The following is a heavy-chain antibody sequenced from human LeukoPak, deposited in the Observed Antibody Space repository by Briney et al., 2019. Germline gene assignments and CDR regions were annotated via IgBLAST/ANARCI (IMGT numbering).Heavy chain of an antibody. CDR1: GGSFSGYY. Sequence: SETLSLTCAVYGGSFSGYYWSWIRQPPGKGLEWIGEINHSGSTNYNPSLKSRVTISVDTSKNQFSLKLSSVTAADTAVYYCARGYDSSRYNWFDPWGQGTLVTVSS. D-gene: IGHD3-22*01. V-gene: IGHV4-34*01. J-gene: IGHJ5*02. CDR3: ARGYDSSRYNWFDP. CDR2: INHSGST.